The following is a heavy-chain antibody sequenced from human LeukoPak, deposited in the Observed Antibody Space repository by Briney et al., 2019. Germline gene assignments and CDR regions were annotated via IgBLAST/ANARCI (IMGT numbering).Heavy chain of an antibody. Sequence: SETLSLTCAVYGGSFSGYYWSWIRQPPGKGLEWIGEINHSGSTNYNPSLKSRVTISVDTSKNQFSLKLSSVTAADTAVYYCASLPLRSGWYYYYYGMDVWGKGTTVIVSS. J-gene: IGHJ6*04. CDR1: GGSFSGYY. CDR2: INHSGST. CDR3: ASLPLRSGWYYYYYGMDV. V-gene: IGHV4-34*01. D-gene: IGHD6-19*01.